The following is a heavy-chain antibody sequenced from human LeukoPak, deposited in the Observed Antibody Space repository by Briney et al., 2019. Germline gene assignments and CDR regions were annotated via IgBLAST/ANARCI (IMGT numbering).Heavy chain of an antibody. V-gene: IGHV3-30*04. J-gene: IGHJ6*03. D-gene: IGHD3-10*01. Sequence: AGGSLRLSCAASGFTFSSYAMHWVRQAPGKGLEWVAVISYDGSNKYYADSVKGRFTISRDNSKNTLYLQMNSLRAEDTAVYYCASYRGSSGYYYYMDVCGKGTTVTVSS. CDR3: ASYRGSSGYYYYMDV. CDR1: GFTFSSYA. CDR2: ISYDGSNK.